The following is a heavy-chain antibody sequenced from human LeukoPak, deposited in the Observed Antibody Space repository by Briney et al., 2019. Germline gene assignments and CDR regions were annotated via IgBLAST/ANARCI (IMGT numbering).Heavy chain of an antibody. Sequence: SETLSLTCAVYGGSFSGYYWSWIRQPPGKGLEWIGEINHSGSTNYNPSLKSRVTISVDTSKNQFSLKLSSVTAADTAVYYCHCEDVVGANWFDPWGQGTLVTVSS. V-gene: IGHV4-34*01. CDR2: INHSGST. CDR3: HCEDVVGANWFDP. D-gene: IGHD1-26*01. J-gene: IGHJ5*02. CDR1: GGSFSGYY.